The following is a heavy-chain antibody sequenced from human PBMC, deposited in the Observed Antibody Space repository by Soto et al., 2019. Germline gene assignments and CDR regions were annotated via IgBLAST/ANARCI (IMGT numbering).Heavy chain of an antibody. CDR1: GDSVSSNSAA. Sequence: PSQTLSLTCAISGDSVSSNSAAWNWIRQSPSRGLEWLGRTYYRSKWYNDYAVSVKSRITINPDTSKNPFSLQLNSVTPEDTAVYYCASESWGLGDTAMVRIEDALGICGKGSMFGVSS. CDR3: ASESWGLGDTAMVRIEDALGI. CDR2: TYYRSKWYN. J-gene: IGHJ6*04. D-gene: IGHD5-18*01. V-gene: IGHV6-1*01.